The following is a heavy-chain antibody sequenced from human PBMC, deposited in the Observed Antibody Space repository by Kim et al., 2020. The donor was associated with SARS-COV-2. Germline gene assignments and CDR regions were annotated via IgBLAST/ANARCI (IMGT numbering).Heavy chain of an antibody. CDR2: IIPILGIA. CDR3: ARASKSRGSGKHAFDI. CDR1: GGTFSSYA. J-gene: IGHJ3*02. Sequence: SVKVSCKASGGTFSSYAISWVRQAPGQGLEWMGRIIPILGIANYAQKFQGRVTITADKSTSTAYMELSSLRSEDTAVYYCARASKSRGSGKHAFDIWGQGTMVTVSS. V-gene: IGHV1-69*04. D-gene: IGHD3-10*01.